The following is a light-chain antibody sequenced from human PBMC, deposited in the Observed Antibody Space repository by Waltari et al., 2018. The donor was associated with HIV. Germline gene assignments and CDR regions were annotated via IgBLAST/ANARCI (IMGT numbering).Light chain of an antibody. V-gene: IGKV3-20*01. Sequence: EIVLTQSPGTLSLSPGERATLSCRASQSVSSSYLAWYQHKPGQAPRLLIYGASSRATGIPDRFSGSGSGTEFTLTISRLEPEDFAVYYCQQYGSSPPTFGQGTNMEIK. J-gene: IGKJ1*01. CDR3: QQYGSSPPT. CDR1: QSVSSSY. CDR2: GAS.